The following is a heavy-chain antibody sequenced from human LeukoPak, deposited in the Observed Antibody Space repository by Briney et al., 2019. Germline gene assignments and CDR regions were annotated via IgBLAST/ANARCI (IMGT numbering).Heavy chain of an antibody. CDR3: ARDEQQWLVGYFDY. CDR1: GFTFSNYE. V-gene: IGHV3-48*03. J-gene: IGHJ4*02. CDR2: ISSSGSTI. D-gene: IGHD6-19*01. Sequence: PGGSLRLSCAASGFTFSNYEMNWVRQAPGKGLEWVSYISSSGSTIYYADSVKGRFTISRDNAKNSLYLQMNSLRAEDTAVYYCARDEQQWLVGYFDYWGQGTLVTVSS.